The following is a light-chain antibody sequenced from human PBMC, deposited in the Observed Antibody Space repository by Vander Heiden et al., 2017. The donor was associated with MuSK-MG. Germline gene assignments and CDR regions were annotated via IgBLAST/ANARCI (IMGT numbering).Light chain of an antibody. J-gene: IGLJ2*01. CDR3: CSYAGSSTLV. Sequence: QSALTPPASVSGSPGQSITIPRTGTSSAVGTYNLVPWYQQHPGKAPKLMIYEGSKRPSGVSNRFSGSKSGNTASLTISGLQAEDEADYYCCSYAGSSTLVFGGGTKLTVL. V-gene: IGLV2-23*01. CDR2: EGS. CDR1: SSAVGTYNL.